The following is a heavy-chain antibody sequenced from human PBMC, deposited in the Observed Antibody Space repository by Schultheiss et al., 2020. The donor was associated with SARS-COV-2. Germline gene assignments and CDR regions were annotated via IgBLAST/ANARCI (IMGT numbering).Heavy chain of an antibody. CDR1: GFTFDDYA. CDR2: ISWNSGSI. J-gene: IGHJ4*02. CDR3: ARGTFDY. Sequence: GGSLRLSCAASGFTFDDYAMHWVRQAPGKGLEWVSGISWNSGSIGYADSVKGRFTISRDNSKNTLYLQMNSLRTEDTAVYYCARGTFDYWGQGTLVTVSS. V-gene: IGHV3-9*01.